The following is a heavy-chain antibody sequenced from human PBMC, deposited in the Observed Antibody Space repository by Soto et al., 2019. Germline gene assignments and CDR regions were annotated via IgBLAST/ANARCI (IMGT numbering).Heavy chain of an antibody. CDR1: GFTFGDYA. CDR3: TRDSRGYSYGIYYYYYRMDV. V-gene: IGHV3-49*04. J-gene: IGHJ6*02. Sequence: GSLRLSCTASGFTFGDYAMSWVREAPVNGLEWVGFIRSKAYGGTTEYAASVKGRFTISRDDSKSIAYLQMNSLKTEDTAVYYCTRDSRGYSYGIYYYYYRMDVWGQATTVTVSS. CDR2: IRSKAYGGTT. D-gene: IGHD5-18*01.